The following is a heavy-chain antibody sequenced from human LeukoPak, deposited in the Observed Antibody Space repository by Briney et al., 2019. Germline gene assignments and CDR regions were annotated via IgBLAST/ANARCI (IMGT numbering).Heavy chain of an antibody. CDR1: GFTFSSYS. J-gene: IGHJ1*01. Sequence: PGGSLRLSCAASGFTFSSYSMNWVRQAPGKGLEWVSGISGTGGSTYYADSVKGRFTISRDNSKNTLYLQMNSLRAEDTAVYYCAKDPDSGSYPEYFQHWGQGTLVTVSS. CDR3: AKDPDSGSYPEYFQH. V-gene: IGHV3-23*01. CDR2: ISGTGGST. D-gene: IGHD1-26*01.